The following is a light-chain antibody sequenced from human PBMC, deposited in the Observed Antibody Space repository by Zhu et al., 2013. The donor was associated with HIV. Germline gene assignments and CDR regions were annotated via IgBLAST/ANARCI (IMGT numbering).Light chain of an antibody. CDR2: LGS. Sequence: DIVMTQSPLSLPVTPGEPASISCRSSQSLLHNNGYNYLNWFLQKPGQSPQLLIYLGSNRASGVPDRFSGSGSGTEFTLTISRLEPEDSAVYYCQECDTVPLTFGQGTKVEIK. CDR3: QECDTVPLT. V-gene: IGKV2-28*01. J-gene: IGKJ1*01. CDR1: QSLLHNNGYNY.